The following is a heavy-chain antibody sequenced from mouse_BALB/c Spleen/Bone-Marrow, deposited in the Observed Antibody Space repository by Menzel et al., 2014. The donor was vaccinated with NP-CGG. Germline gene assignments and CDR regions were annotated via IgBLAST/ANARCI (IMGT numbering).Heavy chain of an antibody. D-gene: IGHD1-1*01. J-gene: IGHJ2*01. CDR1: GFDFSRYW. CDR2: INPDSSTI. Sequence: EVKLVESGGGLVQPGGSLKLSCAASGFDFSRYWMSWVRQVPGKGLEWIGEINPDSSTINYTPSLKDKFIISRDNAKNTLYLRLNKVRSEDTALYYCARLDYYGYLNYWGQGTTLTVSS. V-gene: IGHV4-1*02. CDR3: ARLDYYGYLNY.